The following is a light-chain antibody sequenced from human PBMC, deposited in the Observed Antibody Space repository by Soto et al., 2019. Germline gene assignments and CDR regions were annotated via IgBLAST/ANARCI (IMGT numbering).Light chain of an antibody. V-gene: IGLV8-61*01. Sequence: QTVVTQEPSFSVSPGGTVTLTCGLSSGSVSTNYYPSWYQQTPGQAPRTLIYSTNTRSSGVPDRFSGSILGNRAALTITGAQADDESDYYCVLYMGGGIRLFGGGTQLTVL. CDR3: VLYMGGGIRL. J-gene: IGLJ3*02. CDR1: SGSVSTNYY. CDR2: STN.